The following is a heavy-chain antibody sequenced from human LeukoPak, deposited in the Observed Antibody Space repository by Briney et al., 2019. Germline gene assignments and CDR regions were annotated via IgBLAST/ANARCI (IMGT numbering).Heavy chain of an antibody. CDR2: ISGSGGNK. CDR1: GFTLNNYA. CDR3: AKVVHIVVVNDAFDI. D-gene: IGHD2-21*01. V-gene: IGHV3-23*01. J-gene: IGHJ3*02. Sequence: GGSLRLSCAISGFTLNNYAMSWVRQAPGKGLEWVSAISGSGGNKYYADSVKGRFTISRDNSKNTLYLQMNSLRAEDTAAYYCAKVVHIVVVNDAFDIWGQGTMVTVSS.